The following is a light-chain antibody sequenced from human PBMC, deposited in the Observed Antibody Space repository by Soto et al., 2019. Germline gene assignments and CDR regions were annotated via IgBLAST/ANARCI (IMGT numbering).Light chain of an antibody. CDR2: DAS. Sequence: EIVLTQSPATLSLSPGERATLSCRASQSVSSYLAWYQQKPGQAPRLLIYDASNRATGIPARFSGSGSGTDFTLTISSLEPEDFAVYYCQQRINWPRTGGQGTKVDSK. J-gene: IGKJ1*01. CDR3: QQRINWPRT. CDR1: QSVSSY. V-gene: IGKV3-11*01.